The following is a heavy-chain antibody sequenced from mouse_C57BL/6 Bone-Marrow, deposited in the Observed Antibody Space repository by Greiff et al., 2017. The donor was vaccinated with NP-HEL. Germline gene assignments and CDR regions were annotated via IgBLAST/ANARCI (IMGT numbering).Heavy chain of an antibody. J-gene: IGHJ3*01. CDR3: AYYSNYRRWLAY. Sequence: EVQLQQSGAELVKPGASVKLSCTASGFNITDYYMHWVKQRTEQGLEWIGRIDPEDGETNYAPKFQGKATITADTSSNTAYLQLSSLTSEDTDGYYCAYYSNYRRWLAYWGQGTLVTVSA. D-gene: IGHD2-5*01. CDR1: GFNITDYY. V-gene: IGHV14-2*01. CDR2: IDPEDGET.